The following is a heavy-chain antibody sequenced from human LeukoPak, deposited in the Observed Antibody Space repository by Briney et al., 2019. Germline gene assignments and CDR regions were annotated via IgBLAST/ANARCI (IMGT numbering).Heavy chain of an antibody. J-gene: IGHJ4*02. D-gene: IGHD3-22*01. CDR3: ARETYYYDSSGYYYSAGLDY. CDR1: GGTFSSSA. V-gene: IGHV1-2*02. Sequence: ASVKVSCKASGGTFSSSAISWVRQAPGQGLEWMGWINPNSGGTNYAQKFQGRVTMTRDTSISTAYMELSRLRSDDTAVYYCARETYYYDSSGYYYSAGLDYWGQGTLVTVSS. CDR2: INPNSGGT.